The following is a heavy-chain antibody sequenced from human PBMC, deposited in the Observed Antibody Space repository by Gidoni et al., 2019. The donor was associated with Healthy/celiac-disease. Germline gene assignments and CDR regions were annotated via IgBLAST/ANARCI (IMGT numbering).Heavy chain of an antibody. V-gene: IGHV3-30-3*01. Sequence: QVQLVESGGGVVQPGRSLRLSCAASGFTFSSYAMHWVRQAPGKGLEWVAVISYDGSNKYYADSVKGRFTISRDNSKNTLYLQMNSLRAEDTAVYYCAREERQVATTDDAFDIWGQGTMVTVSS. CDR1: GFTFSSYA. CDR2: ISYDGSNK. J-gene: IGHJ3*02. D-gene: IGHD5-12*01. CDR3: AREERQVATTDDAFDI.